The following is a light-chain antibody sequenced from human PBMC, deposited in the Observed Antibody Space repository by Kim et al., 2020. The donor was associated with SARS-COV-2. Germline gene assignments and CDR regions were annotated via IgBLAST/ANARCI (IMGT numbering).Light chain of an antibody. CDR3: QQSFSFPLT. J-gene: IGKJ4*01. V-gene: IGKV1-39*01. Sequence: ASVGDRVPSTCRASQTIKTNLNWYQQRPGKAPTLLIYAASNSPSGVPPRFGGSGSGRDFTLTIRSLQPEDFATYYCQQSFSFPLTFGGGTKVDIK. CDR2: AAS. CDR1: QTIKTN.